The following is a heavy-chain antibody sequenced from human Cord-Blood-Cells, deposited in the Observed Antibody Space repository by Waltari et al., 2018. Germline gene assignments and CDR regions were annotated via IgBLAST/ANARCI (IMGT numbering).Heavy chain of an antibody. CDR2: ISYDGSNK. J-gene: IGHJ3*02. CDR3: AKDFLGMDDAFDI. D-gene: IGHD7-27*01. V-gene: IGHV3-30*18. Sequence: QVQLLESGGGVVQPGRSMRLPCAASGFTFSSYGMPRVRQAPGKGLEWVAVISYDGSNKYYADSVKGRFTISRDNSKNTLYLQMNSLRAEDTAVYYCAKDFLGMDDAFDIWGQGTMVTVSS. CDR1: GFTFSSYG.